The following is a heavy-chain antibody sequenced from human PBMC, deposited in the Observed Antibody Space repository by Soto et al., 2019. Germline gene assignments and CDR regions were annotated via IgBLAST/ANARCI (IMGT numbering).Heavy chain of an antibody. CDR3: ASGAEFKWELLQAN. CDR1: GYTFTSYD. D-gene: IGHD1-26*01. V-gene: IGHV1-8*01. J-gene: IGHJ4*02. Sequence: QVQLVQSGAEVKKPGASVKVSCKASGYTFTSYDINWVRQATGQGLEWMGWMNPNSGNTGYAQKFQGRVTMTRNTSISTAYMELSSLRSEDTAVYYCASGAEFKWELLQANWGQGTLVTVSS. CDR2: MNPNSGNT.